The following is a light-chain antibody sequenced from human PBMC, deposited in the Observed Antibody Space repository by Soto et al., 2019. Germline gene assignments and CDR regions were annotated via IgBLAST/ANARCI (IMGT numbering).Light chain of an antibody. Sequence: DIQMTQSPSPLSASVRDRVTITFRASESISRWLAWYQQKPGKPPNLLIYKASTLGSGVPSRFSGTGSGTEFTLTISSLQPDDFATYYCQQYHSYWTFGQGTKVDIK. CDR2: KAS. CDR3: QQYHSYWT. J-gene: IGKJ1*01. V-gene: IGKV1-5*03. CDR1: ESISRW.